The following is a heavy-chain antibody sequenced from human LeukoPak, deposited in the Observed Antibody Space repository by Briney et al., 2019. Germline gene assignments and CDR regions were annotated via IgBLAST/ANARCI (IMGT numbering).Heavy chain of an antibody. D-gene: IGHD3-22*01. V-gene: IGHV4-59*01. CDR2: IYYSGST. Sequence: SETLSLTCTVSGGSISSYYWSWIRQPPGKGLEWIGYIYYSGSTNYNPSLKSRVTISVDTSRNQFSLKLSYLTAADEAVYYGARDYYESSGYYVLDYWGQGTLVTVSS. CDR1: GGSISSYY. J-gene: IGHJ4*02. CDR3: ARDYYESSGYYVLDY.